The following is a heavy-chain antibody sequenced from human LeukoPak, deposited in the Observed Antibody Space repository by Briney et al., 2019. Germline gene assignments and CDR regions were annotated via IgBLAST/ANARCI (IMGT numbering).Heavy chain of an antibody. D-gene: IGHD3-10*01. V-gene: IGHV4-39*07. CDR1: GGSISSSSYY. J-gene: IGHJ4*02. CDR3: LTMVRGVIIGTPHY. Sequence: SETLPLTCTVSGGSISSSSYYWGWIRQPPGKGLEWIGSIYWSGSTSYNPSLKSRVTISVDTSKNQFSLELSSVTAADTAVYYCLTMVRGVIIGTPHYWGQGTLVTVSS. CDR2: IYWSGST.